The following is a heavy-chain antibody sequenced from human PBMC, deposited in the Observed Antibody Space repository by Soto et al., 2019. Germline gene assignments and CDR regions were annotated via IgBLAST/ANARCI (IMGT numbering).Heavy chain of an antibody. V-gene: IGHV3-23*04. J-gene: IGHJ6*02. CDR2: ISGSGRYT. Sequence: DVQLVASGGDLVQPGGSLRLSCAASGVTFDSCVMSWVRQAPGKGLEWLSLISGSGRYTDYADSVKGRFTISRDNSKNTRYLDTNMLRVQATAVYYCAKDPPSERRQPDSAIDVWGRGTTVTVYS. CDR3: AKDPPSERRQPDSAIDV. D-gene: IGHD6-13*01. CDR1: GVTFDSCV.